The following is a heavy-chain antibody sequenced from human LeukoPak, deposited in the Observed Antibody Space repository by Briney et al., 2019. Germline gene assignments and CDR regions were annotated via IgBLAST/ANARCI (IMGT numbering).Heavy chain of an antibody. CDR2: MNPNSGNT. CDR3: AKDFLFQRFGELLSPYYFDY. CDR1: GYTFTSYD. D-gene: IGHD3-10*01. J-gene: IGHJ4*02. Sequence: ASVKVSCKASGYTFTSYDINWVRQATGQGLEWMGWMNPNSGNTGYAQKFQGRVTMTRNTSISTAYMELSSLRAEDTAVYYCAKDFLFQRFGELLSPYYFDYWGQGTLVTVSS. V-gene: IGHV1-8*01.